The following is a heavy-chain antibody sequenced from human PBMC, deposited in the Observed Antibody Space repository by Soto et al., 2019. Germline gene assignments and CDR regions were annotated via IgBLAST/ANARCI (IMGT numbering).Heavy chain of an antibody. J-gene: IGHJ4*02. CDR1: GFTFSSYL. D-gene: IGHD1-26*01. V-gene: IGHV3-74*01. Sequence: AGGSLRLSCAAPGFTFSSYLMHWVRPAPGKGLVWVSRINSDGSSTSYADSVKGRFTVSRDNAKNTLYLQMNSLRAEDTAVYFCARDVTVSTGSYPHCWGQGTLVTVSS. CDR2: INSDGSST. CDR3: ARDVTVSTGSYPHC.